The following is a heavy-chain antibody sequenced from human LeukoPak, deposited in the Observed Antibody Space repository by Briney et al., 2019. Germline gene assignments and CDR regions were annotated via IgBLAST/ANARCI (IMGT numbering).Heavy chain of an antibody. CDR1: GFTFNNYA. CDR3: ARGSPSAGYYYYYYMDV. J-gene: IGHJ6*03. CDR2: ISGSGGST. V-gene: IGHV3-23*01. Sequence: GGSLRLSCAASGFTFNNYAMSWVRQAPGKGLEWVSAISGSGGSTYYADSVKGRFTISRDNSKNTVYLQMNSLRAEDTAVYYCARGSPSAGYYYYYYMDVWGKGTTVTVSS.